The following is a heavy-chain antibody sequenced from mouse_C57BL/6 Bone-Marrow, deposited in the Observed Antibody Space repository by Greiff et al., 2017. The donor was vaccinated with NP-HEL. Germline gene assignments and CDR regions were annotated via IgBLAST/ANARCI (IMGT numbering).Heavy chain of an antibody. V-gene: IGHV14-4*01. CDR1: GFNITDDY. J-gene: IGHJ1*03. Sequence: VQLQQSGAELVRPGASVKLSCTASGFNITDDYMHWVKQRPEQGLEWIGCIDPETGDTEYASKFQGKATITADTSSNTAYLQLSSLTSEDTAVDDCTTVIWDPSFDVWGTGTTVTVSS. D-gene: IGHD4-1*01. CDR2: IDPETGDT. CDR3: TTVIWDPSFDV.